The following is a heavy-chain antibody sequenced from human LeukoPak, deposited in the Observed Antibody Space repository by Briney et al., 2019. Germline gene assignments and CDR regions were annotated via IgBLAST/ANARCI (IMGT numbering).Heavy chain of an antibody. V-gene: IGHV3-23*01. J-gene: IGHJ4*02. CDR2: ISGSGGST. D-gene: IGHD6-19*01. CDR3: AKQWLGTYYFDY. Sequence: GGSLRLSCAASGFTFSSYAMSWVRQAPGKGLEWVSAISGSGGSTYYADSVKGRFTIPRDNSKNTLYLQMNSLRAEDTAVYYCAKQWLGTYYFDYWGQGTLVTVSS. CDR1: GFTFSSYA.